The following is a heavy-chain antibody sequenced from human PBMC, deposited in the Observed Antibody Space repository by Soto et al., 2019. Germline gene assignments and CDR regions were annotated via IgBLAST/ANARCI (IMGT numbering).Heavy chain of an antibody. CDR3: AKAPGVEGVVTPLYFDD. J-gene: IGHJ4*02. CDR1: GFTFNIYA. D-gene: IGHD3-10*01. Sequence: EVQLLESGGGLVQPGGSLRLSCTASGFTFNIYAMIWVRQAPGKGLEWVSGITGGGDKTYYADSVKGRFTISRDNSKNTVYVQMNSRRAEDTAIYYCAKAPGVEGVVTPLYFDDWGQGTLVTVSS. V-gene: IGHV3-23*01. CDR2: ITGGGDKT.